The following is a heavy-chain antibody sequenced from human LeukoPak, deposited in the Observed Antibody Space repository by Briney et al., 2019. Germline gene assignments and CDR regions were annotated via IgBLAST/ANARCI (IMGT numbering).Heavy chain of an antibody. Sequence: GGSLRLSCAASGFTFSSYSMNWVRQAPGKGLEWVSSISSSSSYIYYADSVKGRFTISRDDAKNSLYLQMNSLRAEDTAVYYCARDTVGHYYYDSSGFFGYWGQGTLVTVSS. CDR2: ISSSSSYI. CDR3: ARDTVGHYYYDSSGFFGY. D-gene: IGHD3-22*01. CDR1: GFTFSSYS. J-gene: IGHJ4*02. V-gene: IGHV3-21*01.